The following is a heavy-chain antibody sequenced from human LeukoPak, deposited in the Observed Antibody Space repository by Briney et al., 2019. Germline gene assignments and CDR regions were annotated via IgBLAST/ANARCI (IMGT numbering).Heavy chain of an antibody. CDR1: GFTFSSYG. D-gene: IGHD4-11*01. V-gene: IGHV3-74*01. CDR3: AKDRATVWDDY. Sequence: GRSLRLSCAASGFTFSSYGMHWVRQAPGKGLVWVSRIKSDGSSTTQADSVKGRFTISRDNAKNTLYLQMNSLRAEDTAVYYCAKDRATVWDDYWGQGTLVTVSS. J-gene: IGHJ4*02. CDR2: IKSDGSST.